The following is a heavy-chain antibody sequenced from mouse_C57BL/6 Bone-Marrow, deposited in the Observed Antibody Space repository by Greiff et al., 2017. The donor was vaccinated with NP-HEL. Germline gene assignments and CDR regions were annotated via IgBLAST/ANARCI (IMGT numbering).Heavy chain of an antibody. V-gene: IGHV1-76*01. Sequence: QVQLKQSGAELVRPGASVKLSCKASGYTFTDYYINWVKQRPGQGLEWIARIYPGSGNTYYNEKFKGKATLTAEKSSSTAYMQLSSLTSEDSAVYFCARPYSNSYAMDYWGQGTSVTVSS. CDR2: IYPGSGNT. J-gene: IGHJ4*01. D-gene: IGHD2-5*01. CDR3: ARPYSNSYAMDY. CDR1: GYTFTDYY.